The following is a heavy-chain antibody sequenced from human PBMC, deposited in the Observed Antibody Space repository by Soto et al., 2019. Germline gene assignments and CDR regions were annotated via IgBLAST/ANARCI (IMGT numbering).Heavy chain of an antibody. CDR3: ARRIAAPPSSYYYYMDV. CDR1: GYTFTSYG. Sequence: ASVKVSCKASGYTFTSYGISWVRQAPGQGLEWMGWISAYNGNTNYAQKLQGRVTMTTDTSTSTAYMELRSLRSDGTAVYYCARRIAAPPSSYYYYMDVWGKGTTVTVSS. J-gene: IGHJ6*03. D-gene: IGHD6-6*01. CDR2: ISAYNGNT. V-gene: IGHV1-18*01.